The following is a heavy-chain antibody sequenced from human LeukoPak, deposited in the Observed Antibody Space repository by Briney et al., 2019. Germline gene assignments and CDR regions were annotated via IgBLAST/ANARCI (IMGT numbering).Heavy chain of an antibody. CDR2: ISGSGGST. CDR3: AKAPYDSSGYYFDY. CDR1: GFTFSSYA. Sequence: GGSLRLSCAASGFTFSSYAMSWVRQAPGKGLEWVSAISGSGGSTYYADSVKGRFTISRDNSKNTLYLQMNSLRAEDAAVYYCAKAPYDSSGYYFDYWGQGTLVTVSS. V-gene: IGHV3-23*01. D-gene: IGHD3-22*01. J-gene: IGHJ4*02.